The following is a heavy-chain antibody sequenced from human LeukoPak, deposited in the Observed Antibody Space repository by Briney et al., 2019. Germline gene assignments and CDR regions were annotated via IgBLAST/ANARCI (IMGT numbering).Heavy chain of an antibody. V-gene: IGHV4-38-2*01. D-gene: IGHD3-3*01. CDR1: GYSISSGYY. CDR2: IYHSGST. CDR3: ARHKSSEWGAGDFDY. Sequence: SETLSLTCAVSGYSISSGYYWGWIRQPPGKGLEWIGSIYHSGSTYYNPSLKSRVTISVDTSKNQFSLKLSSVTAADTAVYYCARHKSSEWGAGDFDYWGQGTLATVSS. J-gene: IGHJ4*02.